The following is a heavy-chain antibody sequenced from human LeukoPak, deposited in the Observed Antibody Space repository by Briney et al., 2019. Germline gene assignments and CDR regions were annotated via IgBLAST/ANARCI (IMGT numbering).Heavy chain of an antibody. CDR1: GFTFSSYW. CDR2: INKDGGEK. V-gene: IGHV3-7*03. D-gene: IGHD1-26*01. Sequence: GGSLRLSCAASGFTFSSYWMSWVRQAPGKGLEWVANINKDGGEKYYVDSVKGRFTISRDNAKSSLYLQMNSLRADDTAVYYCVKDSPPRYSGSPPAYWGQGTLVTVSS. CDR3: VKDSPPRYSGSPPAY. J-gene: IGHJ4*02.